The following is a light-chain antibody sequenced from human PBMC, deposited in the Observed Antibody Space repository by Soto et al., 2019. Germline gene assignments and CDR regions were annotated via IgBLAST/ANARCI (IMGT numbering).Light chain of an antibody. J-gene: IGLJ2*01. V-gene: IGLV1-47*01. CDR1: XSNXGSNY. Sequence: QSVLTQPPSASGTPGQRVTISCSGSXSNXGSNYVYWYQQLPGTAPKLLIYRNNQRPSGVPDRFSGSKSGTSASLAISGLRSEDEADYYCAAWDDSLSGHVVFGGGTQLTVL. CDR3: AAWDDSLSGHVV. CDR2: RNN.